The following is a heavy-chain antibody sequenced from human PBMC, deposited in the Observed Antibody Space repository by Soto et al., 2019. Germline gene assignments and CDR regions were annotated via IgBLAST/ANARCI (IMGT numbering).Heavy chain of an antibody. CDR2: IYHSGST. CDR3: TTGGGLPRYY. J-gene: IGHJ4*02. CDR1: GGSISSGGYS. D-gene: IGHD5-12*01. Sequence: QLQLQESGSGLVKPSQTLSLTCAVSGGSISSGGYSWSWIRQPPGKGLEWIGYIYHSGSTYYTPSHRSRVTISVDRTKDQISPKLTSVTAAHTAVYYCTTGGGLPRYYWGQGTLVTVSS. V-gene: IGHV4-30-2*01.